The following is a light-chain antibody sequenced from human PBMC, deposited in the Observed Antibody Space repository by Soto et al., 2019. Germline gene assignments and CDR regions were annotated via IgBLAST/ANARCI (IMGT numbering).Light chain of an antibody. J-gene: IGKJ1*01. V-gene: IGKV3-20*01. CDR2: GAS. Sequence: EIVLTLSPATLSGSAGESSTLSCRASQSVSSNLAWYQQKPGQAPRLLIYGASNRATGIPDRFSGSGSGTDFTLTISRLEPEDFAVYYCQQYGSSGTFGQGTMVDIK. CDR3: QQYGSSGT. CDR1: QSVSSN.